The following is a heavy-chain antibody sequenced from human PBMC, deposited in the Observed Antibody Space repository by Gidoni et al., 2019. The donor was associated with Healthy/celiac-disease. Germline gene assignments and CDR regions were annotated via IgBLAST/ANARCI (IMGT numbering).Heavy chain of an antibody. CDR1: GFTFDDYA. CDR2: ISWNSGSI. CDR3: AKDGRRCSGGSCYSVEKNWFDP. J-gene: IGHJ5*02. D-gene: IGHD2-15*01. V-gene: IGHV3-9*01. Sequence: EVQLVESGGGWVQPGRSLSISCAASGFTFDDYAMHWVRQAPGKGLEWVSGISWNSGSIGYAYSVKGRFTISRYNAKNPLYLQMNSLRAEDTALYYCAKDGRRCSGGSCYSVEKNWFDPWGQGTLVTVSS.